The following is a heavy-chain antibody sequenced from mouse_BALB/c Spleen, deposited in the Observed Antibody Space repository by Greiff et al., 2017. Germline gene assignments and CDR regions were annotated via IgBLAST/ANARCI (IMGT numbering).Heavy chain of an antibody. V-gene: IGHV1-7*01. Sequence: VQLQQSGAELAKPGASVKMSCKASGYTFTSYWMHWVKQRPGQGLEWIGYINPSTGYTEYNQKFKDKATLTADKSSSTAYMQLSSLTSEDSAVYYCARDITTVVATDAMDYWGQGTSVTVSS. CDR1: GYTFTSYW. CDR2: INPSTGYT. CDR3: ARDITTVVATDAMDY. J-gene: IGHJ4*01. D-gene: IGHD1-1*01.